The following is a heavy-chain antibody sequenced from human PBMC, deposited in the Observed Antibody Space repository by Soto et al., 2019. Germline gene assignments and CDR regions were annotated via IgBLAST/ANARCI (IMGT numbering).Heavy chain of an antibody. V-gene: IGHV1-24*01. CDR2: FDPEDTET. D-gene: IGHD5-12*01. Sequence: GASVKVCCNFSGYTLTELSMHWVQQAHGKGLEWMRGFDPEDTETIYAQQFHGRVTMTEATSTDTAYMELSSLRSEDTAVYYCATVSNSCYLYYYYGMDVWGQGPTVTVSS. CDR3: ATVSNSCYLYYYYGMDV. CDR1: GYTLTELS. J-gene: IGHJ6*02.